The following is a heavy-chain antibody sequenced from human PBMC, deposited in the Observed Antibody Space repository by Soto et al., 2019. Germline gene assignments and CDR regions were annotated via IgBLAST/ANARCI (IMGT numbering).Heavy chain of an antibody. CDR3: ARPVPPLLVPAPYPPRFHY. D-gene: IGHD2-2*01. CDR2: IYHSGST. V-gene: IGHV4-4*02. CDR1: GGSISSSNW. J-gene: IGHJ4*02. Sequence: QVQLQESGPGLVKPSGTLSLTCAVSGGSISSSNWWSWVRQPPGKGLEWIGEIYHSGSTNYNPSLNSLLTISVHKSKNHFSLTLPSLPAPHTAVYYCARPVPPLLVPAPYPPRFHYWRQGTLVTLSS.